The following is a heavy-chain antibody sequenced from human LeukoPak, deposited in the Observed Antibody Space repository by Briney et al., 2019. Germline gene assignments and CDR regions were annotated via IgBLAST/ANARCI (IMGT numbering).Heavy chain of an antibody. D-gene: IGHD2-21*02. V-gene: IGHV1-2*02. CDR1: GYTFTGYY. CDR3: AREVNVAVTTIRGENYFDY. Sequence: ASVKVSCKASGYTFTGYYMHWVRQAPGQGLEWMGWINPNSGGTKYAQKFQGRVTMTRDTSISTAYVDLSRLRSDDTAVYYCAREVNVAVTTIRGENYFDYWGQGTLVTVSS. CDR2: INPNSGGT. J-gene: IGHJ4*02.